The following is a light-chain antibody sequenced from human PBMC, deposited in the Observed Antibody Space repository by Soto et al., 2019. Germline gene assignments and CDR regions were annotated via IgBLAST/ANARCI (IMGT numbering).Light chain of an antibody. CDR3: QQYNNWPPYT. CDR1: QSVRST. V-gene: IGKV3-15*01. Sequence: ELVMPQSQATLSVSPGERATLSCRASQSVRSTLAWYQQKPVQAPRLLINGASTRAIGIPARFSGSGSGTEFTLTISSLQSEDFAVYYCQQYNNWPPYTFGQGTKLEIK. CDR2: GAS. J-gene: IGKJ2*01.